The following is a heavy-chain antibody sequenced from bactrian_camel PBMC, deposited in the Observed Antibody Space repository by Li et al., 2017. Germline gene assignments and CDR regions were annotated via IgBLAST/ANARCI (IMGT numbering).Heavy chain of an antibody. CDR3: GTDVYLLCTVVATQGQFGY. D-gene: IGHD2*01. CDR2: APDVGTT. J-gene: IGHJ6*01. Sequence: HVQLVESGGGSVEAGGSLRLSCAASGFTFGGRCVGWFRQAPGMEREWIASAPDVGTTNYADSVKGRFIVSRDNAKKTAYLQMNSLKPEDTAMYYCGTDVYLLCTVVATQGQFGYRGQGTQVTVS. CDR1: GFTFGGRC. V-gene: IGHV3S56*01.